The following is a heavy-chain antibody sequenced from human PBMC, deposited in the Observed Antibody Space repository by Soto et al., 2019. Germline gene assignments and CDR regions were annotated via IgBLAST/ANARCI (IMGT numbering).Heavy chain of an antibody. Sequence: QVQLQESGPGLVKPSQTLSLTCTVSGGSISSGGYSWSWIRQHPGKGLEWIGYIYNSGSTYYNPSLKSRVTISVDTSKNQFSLKLSSVTAADTAVYYCARIFLSLGHCSGGSCYSDRNHGMDVWGQGTTVTVSS. D-gene: IGHD2-15*01. J-gene: IGHJ6*02. CDR3: ARIFLSLGHCSGGSCYSDRNHGMDV. CDR2: IYNSGST. V-gene: IGHV4-31*03. CDR1: GGSISSGGYS.